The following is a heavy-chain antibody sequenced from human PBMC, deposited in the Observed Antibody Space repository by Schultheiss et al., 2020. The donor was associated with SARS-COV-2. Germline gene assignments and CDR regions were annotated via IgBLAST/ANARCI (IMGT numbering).Heavy chain of an antibody. Sequence: SETLSLTCTVSGGSISSYYWSWIRQPAGKGLEWIGRIYTSGSTNYNPSLKSRVTMSVDTSKNQFSLKLSSVTAADTAVYYCARDPASIAARPCGMDVWGQGTTVTVSS. D-gene: IGHD6-6*01. CDR3: ARDPASIAARPCGMDV. V-gene: IGHV4-4*07. J-gene: IGHJ6*02. CDR2: IYTSGST. CDR1: GGSISSYY.